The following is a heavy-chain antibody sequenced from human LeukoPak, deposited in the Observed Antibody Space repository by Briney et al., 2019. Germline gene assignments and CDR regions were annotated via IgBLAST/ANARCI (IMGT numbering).Heavy chain of an antibody. V-gene: IGHV3-30-3*01. D-gene: IGHD3-9*01. J-gene: IGHJ4*02. CDR3: ARDRYDILTQHFDY. CDR1: GFTFSSYA. CDR2: ISYDGSNK. Sequence: GRSLRLSCAASGFTFSSYAMHWVRQAPGKGLEWVAVISYDGSNKYYADSVKGRFTISRDNSKNTLYLQMNSLRAEDTAVYYCARDRYDILTQHFDYWGQGTLVTVSS.